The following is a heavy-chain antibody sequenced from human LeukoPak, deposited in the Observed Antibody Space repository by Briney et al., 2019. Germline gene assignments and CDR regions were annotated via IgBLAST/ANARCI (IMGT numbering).Heavy chain of an antibody. Sequence: GSLRLSCAASGFTFSSYGMHWVRQAPGKGLEWVAFIRYDGSNKYYADSVKGRFTISRDNSKNTLYLQMNSLRAEDTAVYYCAKRRSGEQWLVPYYYYYMDVWGKGTTVTISS. CDR3: AKRRSGEQWLVPYYYYYMDV. CDR1: GFTFSSYG. V-gene: IGHV3-30*02. CDR2: IRYDGSNK. J-gene: IGHJ6*03. D-gene: IGHD6-19*01.